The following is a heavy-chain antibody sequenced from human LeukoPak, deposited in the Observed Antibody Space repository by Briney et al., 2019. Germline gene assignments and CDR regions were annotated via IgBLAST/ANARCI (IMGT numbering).Heavy chain of an antibody. D-gene: IGHD7-27*01. CDR2: INSHGSST. CDR1: GFNFSSYW. J-gene: IGHJ4*02. V-gene: IGHV3-74*01. CDR3: VRLTGAEFDY. Sequence: PGGSLRLSCAASGFNFSSYWLHCVRQVPGKGLVWVSGINSHGSSTSYADSVKGRFTISRDNAKNTLHPQMNSLRAEDTAVYYCVRLTGAEFDYWGQGTLVTVSS.